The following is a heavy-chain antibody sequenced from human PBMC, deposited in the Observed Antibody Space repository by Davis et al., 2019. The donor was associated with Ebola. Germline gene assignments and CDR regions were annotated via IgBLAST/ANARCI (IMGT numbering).Heavy chain of an antibody. D-gene: IGHD1-26*01. J-gene: IGHJ4*02. Sequence: ASVTVSCKASGYTFTSYGISWVRQAPGQGLEWMGWINPHNGNTNYAQNVQGRVIMTSDTATTTAYMEVGSLRSDDTAVYYCARGSMLGALFDSWGQGTLVTVSS. CDR3: ARGSMLGALFDS. CDR2: INPHNGNT. CDR1: GYTFTSYG. V-gene: IGHV1-18*04.